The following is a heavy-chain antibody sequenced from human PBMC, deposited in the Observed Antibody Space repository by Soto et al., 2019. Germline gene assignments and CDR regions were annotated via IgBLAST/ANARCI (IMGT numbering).Heavy chain of an antibody. V-gene: IGHV3-23*01. CDR1: GLTFSSYA. Sequence: PGGSLRLSCAASGLTFSSYAMTWVRQAPGKGLEWVSSIFGSGSRSSYADSVKGRFTISRDNSKNTLYLQMNSLRAEDTAVYYCAKDTLVPAPTLYYYYGMDVWGQGTTVTVSS. CDR3: AKDTLVPAPTLYYYYGMDV. D-gene: IGHD2-2*01. CDR2: IFGSGSRS. J-gene: IGHJ6*02.